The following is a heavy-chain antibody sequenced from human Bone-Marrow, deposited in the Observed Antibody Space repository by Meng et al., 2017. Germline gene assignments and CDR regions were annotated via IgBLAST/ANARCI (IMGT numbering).Heavy chain of an antibody. CDR1: GDSVSTNSAA. CDR2: TYYRSKWYS. V-gene: IGHV6-1*01. D-gene: IGHD6-19*01. Sequence: QVHLQQSGPALVKPSQTLSLTCAISGDSVSTNSAAWSWIRQSPSRGLELLGRTYYRSKWYSDYAVSVRSRITVTPDTSKNQFSLQLNSVTPEDTAVYYCVMYIGWFYFDYWGQGTLVTVSS. CDR3: VMYIGWFYFDY. J-gene: IGHJ4*02.